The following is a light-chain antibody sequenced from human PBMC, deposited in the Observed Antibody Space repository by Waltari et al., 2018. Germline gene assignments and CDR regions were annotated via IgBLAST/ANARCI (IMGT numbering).Light chain of an antibody. Sequence: DIQLTQSPGFLSSSFGDRVTITCRSSLVLSSYFAWYLQKPGKSPNLLISAASTFRTGVPSRFSGSGSGTEFTLTISSLQPEDFATYYCQQLLGFPFTFGPGTKVDIK. CDR1: LVLSSY. CDR2: AAS. J-gene: IGKJ3*01. CDR3: QQLLGFPFT. V-gene: IGKV1-9*01.